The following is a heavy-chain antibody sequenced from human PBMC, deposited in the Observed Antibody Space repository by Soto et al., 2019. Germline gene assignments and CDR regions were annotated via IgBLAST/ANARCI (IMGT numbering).Heavy chain of an antibody. CDR3: ARDDYGMDV. V-gene: IGHV3-33*01. J-gene: IGHJ6*02. CDR2: IWYDGSNK. CDR1: GFIFNTYH. Sequence: QVVESGGGVVQPGRSLRLSRAASGFIFNTYHMHWVRQAPAKGLEWVAVIWYDGSNKYYADSVKGRFTISRDNSKNTLYLQMNSLRDEDTAVYYCARDDYGMDVWGQGTTVTVSS.